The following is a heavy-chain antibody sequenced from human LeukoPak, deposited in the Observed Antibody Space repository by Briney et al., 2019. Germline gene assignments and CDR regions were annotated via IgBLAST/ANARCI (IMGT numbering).Heavy chain of an antibody. CDR1: GFTFSSYR. J-gene: IGHJ4*02. CDR3: ARGTSTIDY. V-gene: IGHV3-48*01. D-gene: IGHD5/OR15-5a*01. Sequence: PGGSLRLSCAASGFTFSSYRMNWVRQGPGKGLEWVSYIGTSDSTIYYADSVKGRFTISRDNAKNSLYLQMNSLRAEDTAVYYCARGTSTIDYWGQGTLVTVSS. CDR2: IGTSDSTI.